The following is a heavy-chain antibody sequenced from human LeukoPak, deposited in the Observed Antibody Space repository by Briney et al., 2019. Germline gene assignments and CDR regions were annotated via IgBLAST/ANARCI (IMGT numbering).Heavy chain of an antibody. V-gene: IGHV3-33*06. CDR1: GFTFSSYG. Sequence: PGRSLGLSCAASGFTFSSYGMHWVRQAPGKGLEWVAVIWYDGSNKYYADSVKGRFTISRDNSKNTLYLQMNSLRAEDTAVYYCAKDQDYGDDMLDYWGQGTLVTVSS. CDR3: AKDQDYGDDMLDY. D-gene: IGHD4-17*01. J-gene: IGHJ4*02. CDR2: IWYDGSNK.